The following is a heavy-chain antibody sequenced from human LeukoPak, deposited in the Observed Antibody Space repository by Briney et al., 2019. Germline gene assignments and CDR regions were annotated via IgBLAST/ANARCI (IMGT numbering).Heavy chain of an antibody. CDR3: ARGRRGVFSGTYYFDY. J-gene: IGHJ4*02. CDR1: GGSISSGGYY. D-gene: IGHD3-10*01. CDR2: IYYSGST. V-gene: IGHV4-31*03. Sequence: SQTLSLTCTVSGGSISSGGYYWSWIRQHPGKGLEWIGYIYYSGSTYYNPSLKSRVTISVDTSKNQFSLKLSSVTAADTAVYYCARGRRGVFSGTYYFDYWGQGTLVTVSS.